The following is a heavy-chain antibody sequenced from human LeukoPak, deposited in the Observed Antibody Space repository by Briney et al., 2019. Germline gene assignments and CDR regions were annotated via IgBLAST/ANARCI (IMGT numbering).Heavy chain of an antibody. V-gene: IGHV3-73*01. Sequence: GGSLRLSCAASGFXFSDSAVHWVRQASGKGLEWVGRIRSKAKSYATAYAASVKARFTISRDDSETTAYLQMNSLKTEDTAVYYCTRYYDGSGYYGAFDSWGQGTMVTVSS. J-gene: IGHJ3*02. CDR3: TRYYDGSGYYGAFDS. CDR2: IRSKAKSYAT. D-gene: IGHD3-22*01. CDR1: GFXFSDSA.